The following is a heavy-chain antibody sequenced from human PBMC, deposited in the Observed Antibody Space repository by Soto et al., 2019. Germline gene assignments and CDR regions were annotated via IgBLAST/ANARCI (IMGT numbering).Heavy chain of an antibody. CDR3: ARSPNYYDSSGRRRYYFDY. V-gene: IGHV3-30-3*01. Sequence: GGSLRLSCAASGFTFCSYAMHWVLQAPGKGLEWVAVISYDGSNKYYADSVKGRFTISRDNSKNTLYLQMNSLRAEDTAVYYSARSPNYYDSSGRRRYYFDYWGQRTLVTGSS. J-gene: IGHJ4*02. CDR2: ISYDGSNK. CDR1: GFTFCSYA. D-gene: IGHD3-22*01.